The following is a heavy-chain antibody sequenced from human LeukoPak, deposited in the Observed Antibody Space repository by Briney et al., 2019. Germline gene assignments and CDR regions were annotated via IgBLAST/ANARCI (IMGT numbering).Heavy chain of an antibody. CDR2: INPNSGGT. CDR1: GYTFTGYY. D-gene: IGHD2-15*01. CDR3: ASSYPSRLTLPFDY. Sequence: GASVKVSCKAAGYTFTGYYMHWVRQAPGQGLEGMGWINPNSGGTNYAQKFQGRVTMTRDTSISTAYMELSRLRSDDTAVYYCASSYPSRLTLPFDYWGQGTLVTVSS. J-gene: IGHJ4*02. V-gene: IGHV1-2*02.